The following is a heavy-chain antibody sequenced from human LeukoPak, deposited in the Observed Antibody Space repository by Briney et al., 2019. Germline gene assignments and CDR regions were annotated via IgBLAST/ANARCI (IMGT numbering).Heavy chain of an antibody. D-gene: IGHD6-13*01. CDR1: GFTFNNYA. V-gene: IGHV3-23*01. Sequence: GGSLRLSCAASGFTFNNYAMYWVRQAPGKGLEWVSAISGSGGTTYYADSVRGRFTIARDNSKNTVHLQMGSLRAEDTAVYYCARAPPVVKSRKIAAAGTYYFDYWGQGTLVTVSS. CDR2: ISGSGGTT. CDR3: ARAPPVVKSRKIAAAGTYYFDY. J-gene: IGHJ4*02.